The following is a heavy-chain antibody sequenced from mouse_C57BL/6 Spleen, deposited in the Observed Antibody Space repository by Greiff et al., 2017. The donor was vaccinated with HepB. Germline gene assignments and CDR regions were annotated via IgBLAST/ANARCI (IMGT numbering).Heavy chain of an antibody. J-gene: IGHJ4*01. D-gene: IGHD2-4*01. Sequence: VKLQQPGAELVKPGASVKLSCKASGYTFTSYWMHWVKQRPGQGLEWIGMIHPNSGSTNYNEKFKSKATLTVDKSSSTAYMQLSSLTSEDSAVYYCARNYDYGNYYYAMDYWGQGTSVTVSS. CDR1: GYTFTSYW. V-gene: IGHV1-64*01. CDR3: ARNYDYGNYYYAMDY. CDR2: IHPNSGST.